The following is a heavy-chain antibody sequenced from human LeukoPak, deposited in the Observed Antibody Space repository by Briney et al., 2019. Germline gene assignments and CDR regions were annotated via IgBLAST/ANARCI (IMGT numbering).Heavy chain of an antibody. CDR1: DYTFTSYG. Sequence: SVKVSCKASDYTFTSYGISWVRQAPGQGLEWMGGIIPIFGTANYAQKFQGRVTITADESTSTAYMELSSLRSEDTAVYYCARVGNYYYYMDVWGKGTTVTISS. D-gene: IGHD3-10*01. CDR3: ARVGNYYYYMDV. J-gene: IGHJ6*03. V-gene: IGHV1-69*13. CDR2: IIPIFGTA.